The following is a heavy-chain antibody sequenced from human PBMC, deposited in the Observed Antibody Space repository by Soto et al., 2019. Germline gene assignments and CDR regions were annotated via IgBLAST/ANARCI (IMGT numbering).Heavy chain of an antibody. J-gene: IGHJ4*02. CDR1: VFTFDDYG. CDR3: AKVSTTHTFGPLEA. Sequence: PGGSLRLSYAASVFTFDDYGMHWVRQAPGKGLEWCSCISWNSCSIGYAYSVKGRFIISRSNAKNSLYLQMNNLRPEYTAFYFCAKVSTTHTFGPLEAGGQGTLVNVSS. V-gene: IGHV3-9*01. D-gene: IGHD1-1*01. CDR2: ISWNSCSI.